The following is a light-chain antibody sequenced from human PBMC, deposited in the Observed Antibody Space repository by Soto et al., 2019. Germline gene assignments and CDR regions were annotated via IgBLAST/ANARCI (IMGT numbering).Light chain of an antibody. CDR3: QQYNSYSPST. CDR2: GAS. V-gene: IGKV1-9*01. CDR1: QASSSH. J-gene: IGKJ1*01. Sequence: DIHLTQSPSFLSASVGGRVTITCRASQASSSHLAWYQQKPGKAPNLLIDGASTLQSGVPSRFSGSGSGTEFTLTISSLQPDDFATYYCQQYNSYSPSTFGQGTKV.